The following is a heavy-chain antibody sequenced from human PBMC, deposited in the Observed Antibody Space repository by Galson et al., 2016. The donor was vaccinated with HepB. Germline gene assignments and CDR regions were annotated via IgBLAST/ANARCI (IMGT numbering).Heavy chain of an antibody. CDR2: IYSGGDT. Sequence: SLRLSCAASGFTVSNNYMSWVRQAPGKGLQWVSLIYSGGDTDYADSVKGRFTIFRDSSKDTVYLQMNSLRDEDTAVYYCAGGPMRRGWGQGTLVTVSS. CDR3: AGGPMRRG. D-gene: IGHD3-16*01. V-gene: IGHV3-53*01. CDR1: GFTVSNNY. J-gene: IGHJ4*02.